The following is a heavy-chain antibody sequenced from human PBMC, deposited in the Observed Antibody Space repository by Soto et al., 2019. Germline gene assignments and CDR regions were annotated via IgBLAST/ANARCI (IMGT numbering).Heavy chain of an antibody. Sequence: SGTLSLTCWVSDSSVTSHHWIWFRQFPGQGLEWIAYTSYTGNTNYNPSLQSRVTISLDTSKNQLSLKLTSMTAADTSVSYCSRDMHAGCTHSFDPWGQGTLVTVSS. J-gene: IGHJ5*02. CDR1: DSSVTSHH. D-gene: IGHD6-19*01. V-gene: IGHV4-59*02. CDR2: TSYTGNT. CDR3: SRDMHAGCTHSFDP.